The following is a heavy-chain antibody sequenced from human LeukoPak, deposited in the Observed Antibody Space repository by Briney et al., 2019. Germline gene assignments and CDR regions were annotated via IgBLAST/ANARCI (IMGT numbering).Heavy chain of an antibody. CDR1: GYTFTSYA. CDR2: INAGNGNT. CDR3: ASRTSSSWYFACFDY. J-gene: IGHJ4*02. V-gene: IGHV1-3*01. Sequence: GASVKVSCKASGYTFTSYAMHWVRQAPGQRLEWMGWINAGNGNTKYSQKFQGRVTITRDTSASTAYMGLSSLRSEDTAVYYCASRTSSSWYFACFDYWGQGTLVTVSS. D-gene: IGHD6-13*01.